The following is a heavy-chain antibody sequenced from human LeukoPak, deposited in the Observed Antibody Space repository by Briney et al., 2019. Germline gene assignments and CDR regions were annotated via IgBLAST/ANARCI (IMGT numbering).Heavy chain of an antibody. J-gene: IGHJ4*02. Sequence: PGGSLRLSCAASGFTFSSYAMSWVRQAPGKGLEWVSAISGSGGSTYYADSVKGRFTISRDNSKNTLYLQMNSLRAEDTAVYYCAKDVGNLGVQLWFFDYWGQGTLVTVSS. CDR3: AKDVGNLGVQLWFFDY. D-gene: IGHD5-18*01. V-gene: IGHV3-23*01. CDR2: ISGSGGST. CDR1: GFTFSSYA.